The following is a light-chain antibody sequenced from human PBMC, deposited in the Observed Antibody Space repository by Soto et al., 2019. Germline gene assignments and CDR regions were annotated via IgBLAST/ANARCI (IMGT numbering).Light chain of an antibody. V-gene: IGLV4-69*01. CDR3: QSWGTGIVV. J-gene: IGLJ2*01. CDR2: LNSDGSH. Sequence: QSVLAQSPSASASLGTSVKLTCTLSSGHSTYAIAWHQQQPEKGPRYLMKLNSDGSHSKGDGIPDRFSGSSSGAERHLTISSLQSEDEADYYCQSWGTGIVVFGGGTQLPVL. CDR1: SGHSTYA.